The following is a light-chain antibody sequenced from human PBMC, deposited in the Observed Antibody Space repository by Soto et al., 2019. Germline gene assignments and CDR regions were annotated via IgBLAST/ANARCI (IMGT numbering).Light chain of an antibody. Sequence: QSVLTQPASVSGSPGQSITISCTGTSSDVGGYNYVSRYQQHPAKAPKLMIYEVNNRPSGVSNRFSGSKSDNTASLTISGLQAEDEADYYCSSYTSSTTLVFGGGTKLTVL. J-gene: IGLJ2*01. V-gene: IGLV2-14*01. CDR3: SSYTSSTTLV. CDR2: EVN. CDR1: SSDVGGYNY.